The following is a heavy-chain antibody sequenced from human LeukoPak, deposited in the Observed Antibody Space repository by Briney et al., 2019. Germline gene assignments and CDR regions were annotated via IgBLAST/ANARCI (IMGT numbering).Heavy chain of an antibody. Sequence: GESLKISCKGSGYSFTNYWIGWVRQMPGKGLEWMGIIYPGTYDTRYSPSFHGQVIISTDKSISTAYLQWSSLKASDTAMYYCARRPGGDYYGVGDYWGQGTLVTVSS. CDR3: ARRPGGDYYGVGDY. J-gene: IGHJ4*02. V-gene: IGHV5-51*01. CDR2: IYPGTYDT. D-gene: IGHD4-17*01. CDR1: GYSFTNYW.